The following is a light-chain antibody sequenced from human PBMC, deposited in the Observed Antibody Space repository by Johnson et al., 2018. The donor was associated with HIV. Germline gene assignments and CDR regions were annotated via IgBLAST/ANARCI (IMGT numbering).Light chain of an antibody. CDR2: GNN. V-gene: IGLV1-51*01. CDR3: GTWDSSLNAYV. J-gene: IGLJ1*01. Sequence: QSLLTQPPSVSAAPGQKVTISCSGSSSNIGNNYVSWYQQFPGTAPKLLIYGNNKRHSGIPDRFSGSKSGTSATLGITGLQTGDEADYYCGTWDSSLNAYVFGAATKVAVL. CDR1: SSNIGNNY.